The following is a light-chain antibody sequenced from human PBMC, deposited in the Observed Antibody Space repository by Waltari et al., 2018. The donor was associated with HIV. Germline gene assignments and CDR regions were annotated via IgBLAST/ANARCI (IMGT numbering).Light chain of an antibody. J-gene: IGLJ3*02. CDR3: QVWDSSSDQWV. Sequence: SYVLTQPPSVSVAPGQTANITCAGNNLATNSVHWYQQKPGQAPVLVVYDDIDRPSGIPERFSGSNSGNTATLTISRVEAGDEADYYCQVWDSSSDQWVFGGGTKLTVL. V-gene: IGLV3-21*02. CDR2: DDI. CDR1: NLATNS.